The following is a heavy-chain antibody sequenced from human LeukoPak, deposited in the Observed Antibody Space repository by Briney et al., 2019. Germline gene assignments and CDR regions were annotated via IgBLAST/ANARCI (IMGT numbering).Heavy chain of an antibody. CDR2: IYPGDSDT. D-gene: IGHD5-24*01. CDR1: GYSFTSYW. J-gene: IGHJ4*02. CDR3: ARPEEMATITAFDY. V-gene: IGHV5-51*01. Sequence: GESLQISCQGSGYSFTSYWIGWVRQMPGKGLEWMGIIYPGDSDTRYSPSFQGQVTISADKSISTAYLQWSSLKASDTAMYYCARPEEMATITAFDYWGQGTLVTVSS.